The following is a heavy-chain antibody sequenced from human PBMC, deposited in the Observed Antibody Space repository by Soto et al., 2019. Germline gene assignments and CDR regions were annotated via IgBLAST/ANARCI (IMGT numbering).Heavy chain of an antibody. Sequence: QVQLVQSGAEVKKPGASVKVSCKASGYTFTSYYMHWVRQAPGQGLEWMGIINPSGGSTSYAQKFQGRVTMTEDTSTSNVYMELSSLRTEDAAVYYCARGEASIALPEAGYFDDWGQVTLVTVSS. J-gene: IGHJ4*02. V-gene: IGHV1-46*03. D-gene: IGHD1-26*01. CDR3: ARGEASIALPEAGYFDD. CDR2: INPSGGST. CDR1: GYTFTSYY.